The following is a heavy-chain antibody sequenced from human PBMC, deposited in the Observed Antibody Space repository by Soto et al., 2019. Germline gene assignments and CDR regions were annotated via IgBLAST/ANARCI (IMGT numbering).Heavy chain of an antibody. J-gene: IGHJ4*02. Sequence: QVQLVESGGGVVQPGRSLRLSCAASGFTFSSYAMHWVRQAPGKGLEWVAVISYDGSNKYYADSVKGRFTISRDNYKNTLYLQMNSLRAEDTAVYYCARDSIPNWGSGAYFDYWGQGTLVTVSS. D-gene: IGHD7-27*01. V-gene: IGHV3-30-3*01. CDR1: GFTFSSYA. CDR3: ARDSIPNWGSGAYFDY. CDR2: ISYDGSNK.